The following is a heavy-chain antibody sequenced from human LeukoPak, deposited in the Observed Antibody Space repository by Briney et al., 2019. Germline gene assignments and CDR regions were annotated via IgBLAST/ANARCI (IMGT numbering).Heavy chain of an antibody. J-gene: IGHJ4*02. Sequence: GGSLRLSCAASGFTFSDYYMSWIRQARGKGLEWVSCISSSSSTIYYADSVKGRFTISRDNAKNSLYLQMNSLRDEDTAVYYCARDPYSSGWYPYYFDYWGQGTLVTVSS. V-gene: IGHV3-11*04. CDR2: ISSSSSTI. CDR3: ARDPYSSGWYPYYFDY. CDR1: GFTFSDYY. D-gene: IGHD6-19*01.